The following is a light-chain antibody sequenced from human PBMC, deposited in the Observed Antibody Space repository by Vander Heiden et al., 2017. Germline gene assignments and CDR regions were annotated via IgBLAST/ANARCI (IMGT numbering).Light chain of an antibody. J-gene: IGLJ1*01. CDR1: SSDVGVYAD. V-gene: IGLV2-14*03. CDR3: NSYTTKNTLV. Sequence: SALTQPASVYGYPGQSLTISCTGTSSDVGVYADVSGHHHRPGKAPKFIIDDVSTRPSGVSDRFSVAKYGITASLSISGVKAEDEADYYCNSYTTKNTLVFGSGT. CDR2: DVS.